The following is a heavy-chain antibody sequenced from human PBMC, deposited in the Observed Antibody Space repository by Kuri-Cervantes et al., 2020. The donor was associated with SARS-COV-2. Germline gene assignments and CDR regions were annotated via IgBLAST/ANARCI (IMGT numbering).Heavy chain of an antibody. CDR1: GGSISSYY. D-gene: IGHD3-10*01. CDR3: ARHAHAIWFGESCFDY. CDR2: IYYSGST. J-gene: IGHJ4*02. Sequence: ESLKISCTVSGGSISSYYWSWIRQPPGKGLEWIGYIYYSGSTNYNPSLKSRVTISVDTSKNQFSLKLSSVTAADTAVYYCARHAHAIWFGESCFDYWGQGTLVTVSS. V-gene: IGHV4-59*08.